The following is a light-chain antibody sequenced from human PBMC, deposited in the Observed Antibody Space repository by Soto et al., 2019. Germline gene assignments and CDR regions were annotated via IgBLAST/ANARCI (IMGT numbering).Light chain of an antibody. CDR2: GAS. CDR1: HSISSSY. V-gene: IGKV3-20*01. J-gene: IGKJ2*01. CDR3: QQYGGSPPYT. Sequence: EIVLTQSPGTLSLSPGERATLSCRASHSISSSYLAWYQQKPGQAPRLLIYGASSRATGIPDRFSGSGSGTDFTLTINRLAPEDFAVYYCQQYGGSPPYTFGQGTKLEIK.